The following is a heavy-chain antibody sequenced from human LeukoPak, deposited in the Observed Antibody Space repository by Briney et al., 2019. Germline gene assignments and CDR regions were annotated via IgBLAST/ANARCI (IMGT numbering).Heavy chain of an antibody. V-gene: IGHV4-59*02. D-gene: IGHD2-2*02. CDR3: ARFTAIQAFDI. J-gene: IGHJ3*02. Sequence: PSETLSLTCAVSGASVSGNHWSWIRQSPEKGLEWIGHIFHDGVTDYNPSLKSRVTILPDTSKNQFSLKLSSVTAADTAVYYCARFTAIQAFDIWGQGTMVTVSS. CDR1: GASVSGNH. CDR2: IFHDGVT.